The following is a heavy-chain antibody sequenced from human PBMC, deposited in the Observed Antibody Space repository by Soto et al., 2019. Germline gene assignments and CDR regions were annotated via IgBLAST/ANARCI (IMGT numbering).Heavy chain of an antibody. CDR1: GVTFSNYG. Sequence: GGSLRLSCAASGVTFSNYGIHWVRQAPGKGLEWVAVISHDGNKEYYADSVKGRFTVSRDNSKKTVYLQMNSLRAEDSAMYYCAKVAPSISILWGLDHWGPGTLVTVTS. CDR2: ISHDGNKE. V-gene: IGHV3-30*18. J-gene: IGHJ4*02. D-gene: IGHD2-21*01. CDR3: AKVAPSISILWGLDH.